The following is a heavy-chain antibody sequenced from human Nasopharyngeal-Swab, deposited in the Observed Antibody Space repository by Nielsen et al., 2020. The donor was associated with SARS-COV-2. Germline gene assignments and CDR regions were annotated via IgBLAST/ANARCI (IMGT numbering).Heavy chain of an antibody. Sequence: GGSLRLSCKGSGYSFTSYWIGWVRQMPGKGLEWMGIIYPGDSDTRYSPSFQGQVTISADKSTSTAYLQWSSLKASDTAMYYCASAVGGYDPYYFDYWGQGTLVTVSS. V-gene: IGHV5-51*01. J-gene: IGHJ4*02. CDR2: IYPGDSDT. D-gene: IGHD2-2*01. CDR3: ASAVGGYDPYYFDY. CDR1: GYSFTSYW.